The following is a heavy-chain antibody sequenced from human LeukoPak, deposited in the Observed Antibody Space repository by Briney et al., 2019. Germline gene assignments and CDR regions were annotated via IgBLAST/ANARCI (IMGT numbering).Heavy chain of an antibody. D-gene: IGHD6-19*01. CDR1: GFTISAYI. CDR3: TRRYGGHSGWAGYHDS. CDR2: IRSDGSST. Sequence: PGGSLTLSCVASGFTISAYIVHWVRQAPGKGLEYVSAIRSDGSSTFYPNSVKGRFTISRDNSKSTLYLQMGSRRAEDTAVYYCTRRYGGHSGWAGYHDSWGQGTLVTVSS. J-gene: IGHJ4*02. V-gene: IGHV3-64*01.